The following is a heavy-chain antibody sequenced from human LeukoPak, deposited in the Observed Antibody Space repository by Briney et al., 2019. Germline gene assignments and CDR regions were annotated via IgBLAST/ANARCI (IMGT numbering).Heavy chain of an antibody. Sequence: VKVSCKASGYPFTGYYMHWVRQAPGQGLEWMGWINPNSGGTNYAQKFQGRVTMTRDTSISTAYMELSRLRSDDTAVYYCARVRIAAAGTPPGIDYWGQGTLVTVSS. J-gene: IGHJ4*02. V-gene: IGHV1-2*02. CDR1: GYPFTGYY. D-gene: IGHD6-13*01. CDR3: ARVRIAAAGTPPGIDY. CDR2: INPNSGGT.